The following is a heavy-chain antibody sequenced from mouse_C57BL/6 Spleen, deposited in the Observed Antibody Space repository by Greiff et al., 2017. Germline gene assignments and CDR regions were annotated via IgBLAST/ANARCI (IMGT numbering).Heavy chain of an antibody. CDR2: IDPENGDT. V-gene: IGHV14-4*01. CDR1: GFNIKDDY. CDR3: TSYYCGSFAY. D-gene: IGHD1-1*01. Sequence: EVQLQQSGAELVRPGASVKLSCTASGFNIKDDYMHWVKQRPEQGLEWIGWIDPENGDTEYAAKFQGKATITADKSSNTAYLQLSSLTSEDTAVYYGTSYYCGSFAYWGQGTLVTGSA. J-gene: IGHJ3*01.